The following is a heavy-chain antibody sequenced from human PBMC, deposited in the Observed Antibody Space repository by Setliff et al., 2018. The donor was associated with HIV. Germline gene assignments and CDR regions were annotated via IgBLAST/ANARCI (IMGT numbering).Heavy chain of an antibody. J-gene: IGHJ6*03. CDR1: GGSISGSNYY. Sequence: LSLTCTVSGGSISGSNYYWAWIRQPPGKGLEWIGSSYYSGSTNYNPSLKSRVTISVDTSKNQFSLKLSSVTAADTAVYYCARGSRGYSYAYYYYYMDVWGKGTTVTVSS. CDR2: SYYSGST. V-gene: IGHV4-39*07. D-gene: IGHD5-18*01. CDR3: ARGSRGYSYAYYYYYMDV.